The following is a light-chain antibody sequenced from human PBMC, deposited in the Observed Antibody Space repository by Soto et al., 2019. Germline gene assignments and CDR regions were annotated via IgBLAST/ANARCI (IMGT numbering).Light chain of an antibody. CDR2: SAS. J-gene: IGKJ3*01. CDR1: ENIDNY. V-gene: IGKV1-39*01. CDR3: QHSYSAPS. Sequence: DIQLTQSPLSLSASLGDSVTVTCRASENIDNYLNWYRQKPGEAPQLIIYSASRLQRGVPATFSGRGSGTNFSLTIHMSQSDLFATYFCQHSYSAPSFGPGTRVDMK.